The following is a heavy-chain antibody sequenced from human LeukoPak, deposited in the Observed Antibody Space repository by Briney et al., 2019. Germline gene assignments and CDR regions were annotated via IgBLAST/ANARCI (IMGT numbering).Heavy chain of an antibody. Sequence: GGSLRLSCAASGFTVSINYMSWVRQAPGKGLEWVSVIYSGGNTYYADSVKGRFTISRDNSKNTLYVQMNSLRAEDTAVYYCAKLHTVTSTYWGQGTLVTVSS. CDR1: GFTVSINY. CDR3: AKLHTVTSTY. D-gene: IGHD4-11*01. J-gene: IGHJ4*02. V-gene: IGHV3-53*01. CDR2: IYSGGNT.